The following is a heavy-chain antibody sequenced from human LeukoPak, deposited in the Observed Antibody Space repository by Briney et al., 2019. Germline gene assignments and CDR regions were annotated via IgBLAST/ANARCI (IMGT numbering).Heavy chain of an antibody. Sequence: SSETLSLTCTVSGGSITSTNYLWGWVRQPPGKGLEWIGSLYYSGSTYYNPSLKSRVTISVDTSKNQFSLKLSSVTAADTAVYYCARVEAGGYSSGWYQDRDAFDIWGQGTMVTVSS. CDR1: GGSITSTNYL. V-gene: IGHV4-39*07. D-gene: IGHD6-19*01. CDR3: ARVEAGGYSSGWYQDRDAFDI. J-gene: IGHJ3*02. CDR2: LYYSGST.